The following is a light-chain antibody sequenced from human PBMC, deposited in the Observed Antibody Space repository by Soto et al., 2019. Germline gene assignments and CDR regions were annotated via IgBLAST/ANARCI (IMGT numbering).Light chain of an antibody. Sequence: DIQMTQSPSTLSASVGDRVTITCRASQSISRSLAWYQQKPGKAPSLLIYDASSLQSGVPSRFSGSGSGTDFTLTISSLQHEDFATYYCQQSYYNPTFGQGTKVEIK. V-gene: IGKV1-39*01. CDR2: DAS. CDR1: QSISRS. CDR3: QQSYYNPT. J-gene: IGKJ1*01.